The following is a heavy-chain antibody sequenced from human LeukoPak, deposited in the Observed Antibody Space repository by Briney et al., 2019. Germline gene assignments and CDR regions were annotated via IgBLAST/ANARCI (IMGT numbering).Heavy chain of an antibody. CDR1: GYTFNNYG. V-gene: IGHV1-18*01. J-gene: IGHJ4*02. D-gene: IGHD2-15*01. CDR2: ISAYNGNT. Sequence: ASVKVSCKASGYTFNNYGISWVRQAPGQGLEWMAWISAYNGNTNYALKLRGRVTMTTDTSTSTAYRELRSLRSDDAAVYYCARDEKRYCSGGSCPAYFDYWGQGTLVTVSS. CDR3: ARDEKRYCSGGSCPAYFDY.